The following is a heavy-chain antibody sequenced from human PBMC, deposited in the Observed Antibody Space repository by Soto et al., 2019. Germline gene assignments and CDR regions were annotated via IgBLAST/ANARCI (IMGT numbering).Heavy chain of an antibody. J-gene: IGHJ6*03. CDR2: ISGSGGST. V-gene: IGHV3-23*01. CDR1: GFTFSSYA. CDR3: AKDLRDCSGGSCYSFYYYYYMDV. Sequence: EVQLLESGGGLVQPGGSLRLSCAASGFTFSSYAMSWVRQAPGKGLEWVSAISGSGGSTYYADSVKGRFTISRDNSKNTRYLQMNSLRAEDTAVYYCAKDLRDCSGGSCYSFYYYYYMDVWGKGTTVTVSS. D-gene: IGHD2-15*01.